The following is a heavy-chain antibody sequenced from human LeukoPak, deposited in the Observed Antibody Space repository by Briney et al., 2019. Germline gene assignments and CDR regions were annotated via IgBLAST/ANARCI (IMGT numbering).Heavy chain of an antibody. J-gene: IGHJ4*02. CDR1: GYTFTGYA. CDR3: ARDHCSSTRCYGYYFDY. D-gene: IGHD2-2*01. CDR2: INTNTGNP. Sequence: GASVKVSCKASGYTFTGYAMNWVRQAPGQGLEWMGWINTNTGNPTYVQGFTGRFVFSLDTSVSTAYLQISSLKAEDTAVYYCARDHCSSTRCYGYYFDYWGQGTLVTVSS. V-gene: IGHV7-4-1*02.